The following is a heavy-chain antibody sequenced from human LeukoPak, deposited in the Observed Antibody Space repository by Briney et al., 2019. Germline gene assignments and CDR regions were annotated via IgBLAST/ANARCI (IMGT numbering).Heavy chain of an antibody. CDR1: GYTFTSYA. CDR3: ARRSYDILTGYYTLDY. J-gene: IGHJ4*02. Sequence: ASVKVSCKASGYTFTSYAMYWVRQAPGQRLEWMGWINAGNGNTKYSQKFQGRVTITRDTSASTAYMELSSLRSEDTAVSYCARRSYDILTGYYTLDYWGQGTLVTVSS. D-gene: IGHD3-9*01. CDR2: INAGNGNT. V-gene: IGHV1-3*01.